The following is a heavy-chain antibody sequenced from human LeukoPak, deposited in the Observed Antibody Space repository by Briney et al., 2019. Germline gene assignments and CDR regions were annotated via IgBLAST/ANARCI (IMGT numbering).Heavy chain of an antibody. CDR2: ISGSGGST. CDR1: GFTFSSYA. J-gene: IGHJ4*02. D-gene: IGHD3-10*01. V-gene: IGHV3-23*01. CDR3: AKGQTYYYGSGKDY. Sequence: GGSLRLSCAASGFTFSSYAMSWVRQAPGKGLEWVSAISGSGGSTYYADSVKGRFTISRDNSKNTLYLQMNSLRAEDTAVYYCAKGQTYYYGSGKDYWGQGTLVTVSS.